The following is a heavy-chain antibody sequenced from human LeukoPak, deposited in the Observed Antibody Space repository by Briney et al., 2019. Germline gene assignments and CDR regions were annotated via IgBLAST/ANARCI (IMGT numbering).Heavy chain of an antibody. CDR3: AKTNSSDYSYYFDY. D-gene: IGHD3-22*01. CDR2: ISGSGGRT. J-gene: IGHJ4*02. Sequence: GGSLRLSCAASGFTFSNYGMSWVRQALGKGLEWVSAISGSGGRTYYADSVKGRFTISRDNSKNTLYLQMNSLRAEDTAVYYCAKTNSSDYSYYFDYWGQGTLVTVSS. V-gene: IGHV3-23*01. CDR1: GFTFSNYG.